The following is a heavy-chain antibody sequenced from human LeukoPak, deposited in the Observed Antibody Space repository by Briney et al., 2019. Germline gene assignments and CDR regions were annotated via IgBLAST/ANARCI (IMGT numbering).Heavy chain of an antibody. D-gene: IGHD5-24*01. V-gene: IGHV3-21*01. J-gene: IGHJ4*02. CDR2: ISSSSSYI. Sequence: GGSLRLSCAASGFTFSSYSMNWVRQAPGKGLEWVSSISSSSSYIYYADSVKGRFTISRDNAKNSLYLQMNSLRAEDTAVYHCARELGRWLPHRSPDYWGQGTLVTVSS. CDR3: ARELGRWLPHRSPDY. CDR1: GFTFSSYS.